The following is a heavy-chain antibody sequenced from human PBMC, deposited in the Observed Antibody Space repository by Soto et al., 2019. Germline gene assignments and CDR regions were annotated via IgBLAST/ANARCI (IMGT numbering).Heavy chain of an antibody. CDR1: GFTFSSYA. D-gene: IGHD3-3*01. CDR2: ISGSGGST. CDR3: AKATRLRFLEWLLLWVPYFDY. Sequence: PGGSLRLSCAASGFTFSSYAMSWVRQAPGKGLEWVSAISGSGGSTYYADSVKGRFTISRDNSKNTLYLQMNSLRAEDTAVYYCAKATRLRFLEWLLLWVPYFDYWGQGTLVTVSS. V-gene: IGHV3-23*01. J-gene: IGHJ4*02.